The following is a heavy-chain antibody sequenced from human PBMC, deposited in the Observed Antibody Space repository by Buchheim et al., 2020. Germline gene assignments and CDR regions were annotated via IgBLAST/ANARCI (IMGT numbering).Heavy chain of an antibody. V-gene: IGHV4-4*02. CDR2: IYHSGST. J-gene: IGHJ4*02. CDR3: ARGRIAVAGAFDQ. D-gene: IGHD6-19*01. Sequence: QVQLQESGPGLVKPSGTLSLTCAVSGGSISSSNWWTWVRQPPGKGLEWMGEIYHSGSTNYNTSLESRATISVDKSKNQFFLKLSSVTAADTAVYYCARGRIAVAGAFDQWGQGTL. CDR1: GGSISSSNW.